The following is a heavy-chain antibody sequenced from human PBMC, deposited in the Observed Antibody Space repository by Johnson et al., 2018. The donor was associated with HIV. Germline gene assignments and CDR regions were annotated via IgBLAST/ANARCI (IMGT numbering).Heavy chain of an antibody. D-gene: IGHD3-3*01. CDR1: GFTFSSHD. CDR3: ARSFGVTTPGAFDI. V-gene: IGHV3-30*03. J-gene: IGHJ3*02. Sequence: QVQLVESGGGVVQPGRSLRLSCGASGFTFSSHDMDWVRQAPGKGLERVGSISYDGGKKDYADSVKDRFTISRDNSKNTLYLQMNSLRAEDTAVYYCARSFGVTTPGAFDIWGQGTMVTVSS. CDR2: ISYDGGKK.